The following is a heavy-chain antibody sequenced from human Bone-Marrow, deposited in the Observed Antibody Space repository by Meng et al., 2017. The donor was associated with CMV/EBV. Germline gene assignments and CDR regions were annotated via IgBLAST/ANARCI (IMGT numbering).Heavy chain of an antibody. CDR1: GYTFTSYG. CDR3: ARTRERAGRILLWFGANWFDP. J-gene: IGHJ5*02. Sequence: ASVKVSCKASGYTFTSYGISWVRQAPGQGLEWMGWISAYNGNTNYAQKLQGRVTMTTDTSTSTAYMDLRSLRSDDTAVYYCARTRERAGRILLWFGANWFDPWGQGTLVTVSS. CDR2: ISAYNGNT. V-gene: IGHV1-18*01. D-gene: IGHD3-10*01.